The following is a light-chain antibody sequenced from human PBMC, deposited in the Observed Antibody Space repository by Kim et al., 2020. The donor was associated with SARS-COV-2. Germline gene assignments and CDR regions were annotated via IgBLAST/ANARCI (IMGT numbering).Light chain of an antibody. J-gene: IGLJ1*01. CDR1: ELGDKY. Sequence: VHRVRAAGKTCASDELGDKYAGWYQQRPGQSPVLVIYQDSRQPSGSPVRFSGSNSGNTATLTISGTQAMDEADYYCQAWDSSTGVFGTGTKVTVL. V-gene: IGLV3-1*01. CDR2: QDS. CDR3: QAWDSSTGV.